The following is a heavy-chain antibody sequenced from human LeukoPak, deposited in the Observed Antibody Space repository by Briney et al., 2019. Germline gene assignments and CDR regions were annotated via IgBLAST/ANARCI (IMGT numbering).Heavy chain of an antibody. CDR1: GGPFSGYF. Sequence: PSETLSLTCAVSGGPFSGYFWSWIRQSSGKGLEWIGEIHNSGTTNYNPSLNSRVTISEDTSKNQFYLNLSSVTAADTAVYYCARRYYQNLGSFPFDFWGQGTLVTVSS. CDR2: IHNSGTT. D-gene: IGHD3-10*01. J-gene: IGHJ4*02. CDR3: ARRYYQNLGSFPFDF. V-gene: IGHV4-34*01.